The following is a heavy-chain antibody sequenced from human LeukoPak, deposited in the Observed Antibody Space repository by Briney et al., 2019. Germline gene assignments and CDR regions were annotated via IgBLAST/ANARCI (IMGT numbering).Heavy chain of an antibody. V-gene: IGHV4-39*01. CDR2: IYDSGST. J-gene: IGHJ5*02. Sequence: GSLRLSCAASGFTFSSYAMHWVRQPPGKGLEWTGSIYDSGSTYYNPSLKSRVAISVDTSKNQFSLKLNSVTAADTAVYYCARHYGPWGQGTLVTVSS. D-gene: IGHD3-10*01. CDR3: ARHYGP. CDR1: GFTFSSYAMH.